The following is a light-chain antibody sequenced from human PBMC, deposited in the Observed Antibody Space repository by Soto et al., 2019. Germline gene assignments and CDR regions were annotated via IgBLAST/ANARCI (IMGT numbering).Light chain of an antibody. CDR3: QQYETYAT. J-gene: IGKJ1*01. CDR1: QSISSW. Sequence: DIQMTQYPSTLSASVGDRVIITCRASQSISSWLAWYQQKPGKAPKLLIYKASSLESGVPSRFSGSGSGTEFTLTISGLQPDDSATYYCQQYETYATFGQGTKVDI. V-gene: IGKV1-5*03. CDR2: KAS.